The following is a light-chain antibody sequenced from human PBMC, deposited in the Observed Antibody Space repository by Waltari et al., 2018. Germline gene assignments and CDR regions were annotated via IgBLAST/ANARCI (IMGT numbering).Light chain of an antibody. J-gene: IGKJ2*01. Sequence: IQMTQSPSTFSASMGDRVTIPCRASQGLRRWLAWSQQKPGKARKLLIYKASSLQTGVPPRFSGSGSVTEFTLTISSLQPDDVATYYCHQYNSYHTVGQGTKLEIK. V-gene: IGKV1-5*03. CDR3: HQYNSYHT. CDR2: KAS. CDR1: QGLRRW.